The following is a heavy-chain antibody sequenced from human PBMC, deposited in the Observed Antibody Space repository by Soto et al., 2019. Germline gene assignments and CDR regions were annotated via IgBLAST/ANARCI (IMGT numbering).Heavy chain of an antibody. CDR1: GFTFSNAW. CDR2: IKSKTDGGTT. CDR3: STDRQTIYYYYGMDV. J-gene: IGHJ6*02. D-gene: IGHD6-6*01. Sequence: EVQLVESGGGLVKPGGSLRLSCAASGFTFSNAWMNWVRQAPGKGLEWVGRIKSKTDGGTTDYAAPVKGRFTISRDDSKNTLYLQMNSVKTEDTAVYYCSTDRQTIYYYYGMDVWGQGTTVTVSS. V-gene: IGHV3-15*07.